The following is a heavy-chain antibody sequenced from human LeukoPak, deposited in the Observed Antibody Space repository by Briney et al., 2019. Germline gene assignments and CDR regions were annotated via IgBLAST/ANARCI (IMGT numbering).Heavy chain of an antibody. CDR3: ARVFEWLLYDY. J-gene: IGHJ4*02. V-gene: IGHV3-21*01. CDR2: ISSSSSYI. CDR1: GFTFSSYS. D-gene: IGHD3-9*01. Sequence: PGGSLRLSCAASGFTFSSYSMNWVRQAPGKGLEWVSSISSSSSYIYYADSVKGRFIISRDNAKNSLYLQMNSLRAEDTAVYYCARVFEWLLYDYWGQGTLVTVSS.